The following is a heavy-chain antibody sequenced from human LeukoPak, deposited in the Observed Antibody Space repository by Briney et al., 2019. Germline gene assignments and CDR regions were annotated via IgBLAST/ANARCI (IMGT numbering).Heavy chain of an antibody. V-gene: IGHV4-4*07. Sequence: SETLSLTCTVSGGSISSYYWSWIRQPAGKGLEWIGRIYTSGSTNYNPSLKSRVTISVEKSKNQFSLKLSSVTAADTAVYYCARDRIAAAGPAYYYYMDVWGKGTTVTVSS. J-gene: IGHJ6*03. CDR3: ARDRIAAAGPAYYYYMDV. CDR1: GGSISSYY. D-gene: IGHD6-13*01. CDR2: IYTSGST.